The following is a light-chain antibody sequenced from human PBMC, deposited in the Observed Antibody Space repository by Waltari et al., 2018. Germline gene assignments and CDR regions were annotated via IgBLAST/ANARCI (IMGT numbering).Light chain of an antibody. CDR1: RAIAND. CDR3: QQFNTQYS. J-gene: IGKJ2*01. CDR2: DAS. V-gene: IGKV3-15*01. Sequence: EIVMTQSPATLYVSPGEAATLTCRASRAIANDVAWYQQKPGQSHRLLIYDASTRATGVPARFSGSWSRTEFTLSSTGLQSEDSAVYFCQQFNTQYSFGQGTKLEIK.